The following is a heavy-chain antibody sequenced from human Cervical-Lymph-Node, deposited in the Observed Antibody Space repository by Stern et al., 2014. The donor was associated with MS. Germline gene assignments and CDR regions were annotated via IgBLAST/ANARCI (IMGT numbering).Heavy chain of an antibody. D-gene: IGHD1-1*01. J-gene: IGHJ4*02. CDR2: IRSKAYGGTI. CDR1: GFTFADYA. Sequence: EVQLVQSGGDLVQPGRSLRLSCTVSGFTFADYAMSWFRQAPGKGLEWVGFIRSKAYGGTIEYAASVKGRCTISRDDSKSIAYLQMNSLKTEDTAVYYCSRGRWQTNPLYDQWGQGTLVTVSS. CDR3: SRGRWQTNPLYDQ. V-gene: IGHV3-49*03.